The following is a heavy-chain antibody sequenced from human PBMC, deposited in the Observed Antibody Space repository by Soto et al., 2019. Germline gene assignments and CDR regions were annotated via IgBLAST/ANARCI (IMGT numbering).Heavy chain of an antibody. CDR3: AIKLSSVAGTTHNDY. CDR2: IYYSGST. Sequence: SETLSLTCTVSGGSISSSSYYWGWIRQPPGKGLEWIGSIYYSGSTYYNPSLKSRVTISVDTSKNQFSLKLSSVTAADTAVYYCAIKLSSVAGTTHNDYWGQGTLVTVSS. J-gene: IGHJ4*02. V-gene: IGHV4-39*01. D-gene: IGHD6-19*01. CDR1: GGSISSSSYY.